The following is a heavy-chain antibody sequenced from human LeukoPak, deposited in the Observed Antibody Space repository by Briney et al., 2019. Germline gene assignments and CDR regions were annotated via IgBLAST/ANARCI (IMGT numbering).Heavy chain of an antibody. V-gene: IGHV3-30*18. CDR2: ISYDGSNK. CDR1: GFTFSSYG. D-gene: IGHD3-10*01. CDR3: AKGDYYADPYYFDY. J-gene: IGHJ4*02. Sequence: SGGSLRLSCAASGFTFSSYGMHWVRQAPGKGLEWVAVISYDGSNKYYADSVKGRFTISRDNSKNTLYLQMNSLRAEDTAVYYCAKGDYYADPYYFDYWGQGTLVTVSS.